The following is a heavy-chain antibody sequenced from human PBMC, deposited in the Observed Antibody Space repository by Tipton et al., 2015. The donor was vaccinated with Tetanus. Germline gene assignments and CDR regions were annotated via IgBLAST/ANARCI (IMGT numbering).Heavy chain of an antibody. V-gene: IGHV4-30-4*01. D-gene: IGHD1-14*01. CDR2: IYQTGTT. Sequence: TLSLTCTVSGDSFSSGDYYWSWIRKPPGKDLEWIGYIYQTGTTYYNPSLKGRVTISVDTSKNQFSLKLSSVTAADTAVYYCARGTGDYWGQGTLVTVSS. CDR3: ARGTGDY. J-gene: IGHJ4*02. CDR1: GDSFSSGDYY.